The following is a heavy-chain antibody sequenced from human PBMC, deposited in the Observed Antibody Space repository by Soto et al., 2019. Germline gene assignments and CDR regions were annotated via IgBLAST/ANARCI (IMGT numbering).Heavy chain of an antibody. D-gene: IGHD5-12*01. Sequence: ASVKVSCKASGYTFTSYYIHWVRQAPGQGLEWMGWINPNNGDTNYAQKFQGRVTMTRDTSISTAYMELSRLRSDDTAVYYCFVLIVATMGGYYGMGVWGQGTTGTVSS. CDR2: INPNNGDT. V-gene: IGHV1-2*02. J-gene: IGHJ6*02. CDR3: FVLIVATMGGYYGMGV. CDR1: GYTFTSYY.